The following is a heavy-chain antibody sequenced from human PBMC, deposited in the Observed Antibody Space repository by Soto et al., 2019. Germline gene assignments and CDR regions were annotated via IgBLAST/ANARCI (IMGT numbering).Heavy chain of an antibody. CDR1: GYTFTGYY. V-gene: IGHV1-2*04. J-gene: IGHJ6*02. CDR2: INPNSGGT. D-gene: IGHD3-9*01. Sequence: ASVKVSCKASGYTFTGYYMHWVRQAPGQGLEWMGWINPNSGGTNYAQKFQGWVTMTGDTSISTAYMELSRLRSDDTAVYYCARDFVDTIFPRDDYYYYYGMDVWGQGTTVTVSS. CDR3: ARDFVDTIFPRDDYYYYYGMDV.